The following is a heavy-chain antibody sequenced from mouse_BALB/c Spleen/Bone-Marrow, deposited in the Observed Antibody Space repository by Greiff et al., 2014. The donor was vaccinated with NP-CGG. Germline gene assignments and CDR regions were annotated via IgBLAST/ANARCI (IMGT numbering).Heavy chain of an antibody. CDR3: ARRQRYYAMDY. J-gene: IGHJ4*01. Sequence: EVQVEESGGDFVKPGGSLKLSCAASGFTFSSYDMSWGRLTPDKRLEWVATISSGGSNTYYPDNIKGRYTISRDNAKNTLYLQKSSLKAEDAAMYYYARRQRYYAMDYWGQGTSVTVSS. CDR1: GFTFSSYD. V-gene: IGHV5-6*01. CDR2: ISSGGSNT.